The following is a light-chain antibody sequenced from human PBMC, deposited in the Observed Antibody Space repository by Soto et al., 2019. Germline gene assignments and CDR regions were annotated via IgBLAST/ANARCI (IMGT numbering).Light chain of an antibody. CDR3: QQYGSSLIT. V-gene: IGKV3-20*01. CDR2: GAS. J-gene: IGKJ5*01. Sequence: ENVFTPSPGTPSFSPGEKNTLSCRASQSVSSSYLAWYQQKPGQAPRLLIYGASSRATGIPDRFSGSGSGTDFTLTISRLEPEDFAVYYCQQYGSSLITFGQGTRLEIK. CDR1: QSVSSSY.